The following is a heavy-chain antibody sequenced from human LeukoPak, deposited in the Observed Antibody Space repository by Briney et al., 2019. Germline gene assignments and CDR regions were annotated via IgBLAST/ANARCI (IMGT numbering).Heavy chain of an antibody. CDR3: ARDNSRREGGTTFWWFDP. Sequence: GASVKVSCKASGFTFTAYWTHWVRQAPGQGLEWMGVVNPTADNRVYAQKFQGRVTMTRDTSTSTACMELSSLRSEDTAVYFCARDNSRREGGTTFWWFDPWGQGTLVTVSS. J-gene: IGHJ5*02. CDR1: GFTFTAYW. CDR2: VNPTADNR. V-gene: IGHV1-46*01. D-gene: IGHD1-26*01.